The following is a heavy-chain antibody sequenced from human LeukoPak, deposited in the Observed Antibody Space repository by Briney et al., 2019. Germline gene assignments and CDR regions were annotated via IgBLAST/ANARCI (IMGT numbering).Heavy chain of an antibody. Sequence: SETLSLTCTVSGGSISSGSYYWSWIRQPAGKGLEWIGRIYTSGSTNYNPSLKSRVTISVDTSKNQFSLKLSSVTAADTAVYYCAREWSVLYGSGSYYNYYYYYMDVWGKGTTVTISS. D-gene: IGHD3-10*01. CDR3: AREWSVLYGSGSYYNYYYYYMDV. J-gene: IGHJ6*03. V-gene: IGHV4-61*02. CDR1: GGSISSGSYY. CDR2: IYTSGST.